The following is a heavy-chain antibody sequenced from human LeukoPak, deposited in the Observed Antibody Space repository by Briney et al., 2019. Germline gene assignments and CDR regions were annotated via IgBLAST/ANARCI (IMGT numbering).Heavy chain of an antibody. CDR3: ARVGLALWFGESHDAFDI. CDR1: GHSISSAY. CDR2: FYYSGST. D-gene: IGHD3-10*01. V-gene: IGHV4-59*01. Sequence: PSETLSLACSVPGHSISSAYWGSVRQPPGKGLGWNGHFYYSGSTNYNPSLKSRVTISVDTSKNQFSLKLSSVTAADTAVYYCARVGLALWFGESHDAFDIWGQGTMVTVSS. J-gene: IGHJ3*02.